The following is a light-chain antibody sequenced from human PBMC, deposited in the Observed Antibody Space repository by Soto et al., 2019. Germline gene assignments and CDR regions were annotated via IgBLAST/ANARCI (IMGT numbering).Light chain of an antibody. CDR3: QQYRA. V-gene: IGKV3-20*01. CDR1: QSVSSNY. CDR2: CAS. Sequence: EIVLTQSPGTLSLSPGERATLSCRASQSVSSNYLAWYQQKPGQGPRLFSYCASSRATGIPDRFSGSGSGTDFTLAIGRLEPEDCEVYDCQQYRAFGQGTKVDIK. J-gene: IGKJ1*01.